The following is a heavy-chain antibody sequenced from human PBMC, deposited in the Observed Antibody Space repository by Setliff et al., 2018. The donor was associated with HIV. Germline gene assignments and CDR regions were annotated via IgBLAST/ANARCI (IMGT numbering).Heavy chain of an antibody. Sequence: SETLSLTCAVSGYSISDTNWWGWIRQPPGKGLEWIGYIYYSGNIYYNPSLKSRVTMSVDTSKNQFSLKLRSVTAVDTAVYYCARPYYDSSDYSWVDAFDIWGQGTMVTVSS. J-gene: IGHJ3*02. V-gene: IGHV4-28*05. D-gene: IGHD3-22*01. CDR2: IYYSGNI. CDR1: GYSISDTNW. CDR3: ARPYYDSSDYSWVDAFDI.